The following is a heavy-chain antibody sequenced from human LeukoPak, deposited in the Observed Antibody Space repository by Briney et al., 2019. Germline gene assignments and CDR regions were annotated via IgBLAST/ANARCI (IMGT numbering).Heavy chain of an antibody. CDR3: ARVVVVGAPKGDNFDH. CDR1: GYTFTSYG. D-gene: IGHD1-26*01. Sequence: ASVKASCKASGYTFTSYGISWVRQAPGQGLEWMGWISAYNGNTNYAQKLQGRVTMTTDTSTSTAYMELRSLRSDDTAVYYCARVVVVGAPKGDNFDHWGQGTLVTVSS. J-gene: IGHJ4*02. V-gene: IGHV1-18*01. CDR2: ISAYNGNT.